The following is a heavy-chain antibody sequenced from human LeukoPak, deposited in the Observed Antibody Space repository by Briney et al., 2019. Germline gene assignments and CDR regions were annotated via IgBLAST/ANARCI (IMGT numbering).Heavy chain of an antibody. CDR1: GYTFTHYG. V-gene: IGHV3-30*03. CDR2: ISYNGNNK. D-gene: IGHD3-22*01. CDR3: ARESYSSGYYYDY. J-gene: IGHJ4*02. Sequence: GSLRLSCVISGYTFTHYGFHWVRQAPGKALEWVAYISYNGNNKYEDSVKGRFTISRDNSKNTLHLQMNDLRAEDTAVYYCARESYSSGYYYDYWGQGTLVTVSS.